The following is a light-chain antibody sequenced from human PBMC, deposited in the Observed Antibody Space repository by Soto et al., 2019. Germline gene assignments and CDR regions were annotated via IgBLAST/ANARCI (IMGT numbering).Light chain of an antibody. Sequence: QSALTQPRSVSGSPRQSVTISCTGTSSNVGSYNFVSWYQQHPGKAPKFLIYDVSRRPSGVPDRFSGSRSGNTASLTISGLQAEDEADYYCCSYGGSYTLIFGGGTKLTVL. V-gene: IGLV2-11*01. CDR3: CSYGGSYTLI. CDR2: DVS. CDR1: SSNVGSYNF. J-gene: IGLJ2*01.